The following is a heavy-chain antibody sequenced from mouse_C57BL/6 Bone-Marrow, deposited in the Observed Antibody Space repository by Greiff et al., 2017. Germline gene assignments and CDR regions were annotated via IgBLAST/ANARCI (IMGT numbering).Heavy chain of an antibody. Sequence: EVKLMESGPELVKPGASVKISCKASGYSFTDYNMNWVKQSNGKSLEWIGVINPNYGTTSYNQKFKGKATLTVDQSSSTAYMQLNSLTSEDSAVYYCARKGALTGIYYFDYWGQGTTLTVSS. V-gene: IGHV1-39*01. CDR3: ARKGALTGIYYFDY. J-gene: IGHJ2*01. CDR2: INPNYGTT. CDR1: GYSFTDYN. D-gene: IGHD4-1*01.